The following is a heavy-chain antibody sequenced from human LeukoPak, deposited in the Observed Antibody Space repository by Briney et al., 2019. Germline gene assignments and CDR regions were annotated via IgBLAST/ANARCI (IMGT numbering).Heavy chain of an antibody. CDR2: INPNSGGT. J-gene: IGHJ5*02. V-gene: IGHV1-2*02. CDR1: GYSFTSYW. CDR3: ARRTPPRRFYCGGDCYSPHNWFDP. D-gene: IGHD2-21*02. Sequence: GESLKISCKGSGYSFTSYWIGWVRQAPGQGLEWMGWINPNSGGTNYAQKFQGRVTISVDTSKNQFSLKLSSVTAADTAVYYCARRTPPRRFYCGGDCYSPHNWFDPWGQGTLVTVSS.